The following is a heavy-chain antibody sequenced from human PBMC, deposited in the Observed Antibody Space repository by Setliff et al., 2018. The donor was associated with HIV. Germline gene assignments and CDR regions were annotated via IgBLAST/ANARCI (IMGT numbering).Heavy chain of an antibody. CDR3: ARRIFHSSFPSFDS. CDR1: GDSISTYC. J-gene: IGHJ4*02. Sequence: SETLSLTCTVSGDSISTYCWIWIRQPPGKGLEWIGYIYYSGSTYYSPSLKSRVTISEDTSKNQFSLKVTSVTAADTAVYYCARRIFHSSFPSFDSWGQGTLVTVSS. V-gene: IGHV4-59*08. D-gene: IGHD2-15*01. CDR2: IYYSGST.